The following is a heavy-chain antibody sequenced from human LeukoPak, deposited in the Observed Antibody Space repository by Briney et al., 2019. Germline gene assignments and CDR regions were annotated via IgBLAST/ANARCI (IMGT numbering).Heavy chain of an antibody. V-gene: IGHV6-1*01. D-gene: IGHD6-19*01. Sequence: SQTLSLTCAISGDSVSNNNAAWNWIRQSPSRGLEWLVRTYYRTKWYYDYAVSVRSRVIVNADTSTNQVSLQLNSVSPEDTAVYYCARGSSGMTVALFKHWGQGTLVTVSS. CDR3: ARGSSGMTVALFKH. CDR1: GDSVSNNNAA. CDR2: TYYRTKWYY. J-gene: IGHJ1*01.